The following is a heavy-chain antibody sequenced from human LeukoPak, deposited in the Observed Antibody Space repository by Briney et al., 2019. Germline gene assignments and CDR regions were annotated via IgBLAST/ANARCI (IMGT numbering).Heavy chain of an antibody. D-gene: IGHD5-18*01. J-gene: IGHJ3*02. V-gene: IGHV4-59*01. CDR3: ARSGYSYGADAFDI. Sequence: SETLSLTCTVSGGSIGSYYWSWIRQPPGKGLEWIGYIYDSGSTNYNPSLKSRVTISVDTSKTHFSLKLSSVTAADTAVYYCARSGYSYGADAFDIWGQGTMVPVSP. CDR1: GGSIGSYY. CDR2: IYDSGST.